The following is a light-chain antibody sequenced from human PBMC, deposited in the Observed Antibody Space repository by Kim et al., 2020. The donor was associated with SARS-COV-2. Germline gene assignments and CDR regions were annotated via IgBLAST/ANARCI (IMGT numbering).Light chain of an antibody. Sequence: EIVMTQSPATLSVSPGERATLSCRGSQSVSSNLAWYQQKPGQAPRLLIYGASTRATGIPGRFSGSGSGTEFTLTISSLQSEDFAVYYCQQYSHWPLTFGGGTKLEIK. CDR3: QQYSHWPLT. J-gene: IGKJ4*01. V-gene: IGKV3-15*01. CDR1: QSVSSN. CDR2: GAS.